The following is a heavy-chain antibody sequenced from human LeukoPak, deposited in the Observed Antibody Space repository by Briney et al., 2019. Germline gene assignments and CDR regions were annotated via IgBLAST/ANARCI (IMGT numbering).Heavy chain of an antibody. J-gene: IGHJ6*03. CDR3: ARAATDYDILTGYAYYMDV. V-gene: IGHV1-8*02. CDR1: GYTFTGYY. Sequence: GASVKVSCKASGYTFTGYYMHWVRQAPGQGLEWMGWINPNSGNTGYAQKFQGRVTMTRNTSISTAYMELSSLRSEDTAVYYCARAATDYDILTGYAYYMDVWGKGTTVTISS. D-gene: IGHD3-9*01. CDR2: INPNSGNT.